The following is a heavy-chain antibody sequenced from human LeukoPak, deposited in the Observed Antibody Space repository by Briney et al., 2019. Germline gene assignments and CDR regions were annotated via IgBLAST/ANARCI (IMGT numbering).Heavy chain of an antibody. CDR1: GFTFSNYW. D-gene: IGHD3-22*01. CDR3: ARETYHYDNSGPPEAAFDI. J-gene: IGHJ3*02. V-gene: IGHV3-7*03. CDR2: IKSDGSKK. Sequence: PGGSLRLSCAASGFTFSNYWMTWVRQAPGKGLEWLANIKSDGSKKDYVDSMKGRFTISRDNAKNSLYLQMNSLRAEDTALYYCARETYHYDNSGPPEAAFDIWGQGTMVTVSS.